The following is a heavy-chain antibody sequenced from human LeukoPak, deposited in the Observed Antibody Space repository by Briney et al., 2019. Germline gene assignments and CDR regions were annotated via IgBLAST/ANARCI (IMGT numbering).Heavy chain of an antibody. CDR3: ARENDYGNNWFDP. D-gene: IGHD4-17*01. V-gene: IGHV1-46*01. CDR2: ITPSGDSP. Sequence: GASVKVSCKASGYSCSSDNLHWVRLAPGERLERMGIITPSGDSPTSAQKVQGRVTMTRDMPTRTVYMELSSLRSDDRAVYYCARENDYGNNWFDPWGQGTLVTVSS. CDR1: GYSCSSDN. J-gene: IGHJ5*02.